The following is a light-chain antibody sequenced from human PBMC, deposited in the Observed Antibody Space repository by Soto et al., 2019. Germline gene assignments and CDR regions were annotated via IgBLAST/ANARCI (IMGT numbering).Light chain of an antibody. CDR3: QAYDYSLTASV. CDR1: SNIRNNT. J-gene: IGLJ3*02. V-gene: IGLV1-44*01. Sequence: QSVLTQPPSASGTPGQRATISYTSNIRNNTVNWYQQFPGTAPKFPIYTHNHRPSGVPDRFSGSKSGTSASLAISGLQSEDEADYYCQAYDYSLTASVFGGGTKSPS. CDR2: THN.